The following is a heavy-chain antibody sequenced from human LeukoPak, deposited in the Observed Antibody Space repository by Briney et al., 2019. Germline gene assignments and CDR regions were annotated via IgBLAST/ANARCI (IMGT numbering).Heavy chain of an antibody. CDR3: ARGSDGMDV. CDR2: MWYDGSNK. Sequence: WVPAMWYDGSNKYYADSVKGRFTISRDNSKNTLYLQMNSLRAEDTAVYYCARGSDGMDVWGKGTTVTVSS. J-gene: IGHJ6*04. V-gene: IGHV3-33*01.